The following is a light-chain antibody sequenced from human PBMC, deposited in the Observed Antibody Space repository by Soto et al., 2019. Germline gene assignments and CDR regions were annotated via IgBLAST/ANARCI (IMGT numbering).Light chain of an antibody. CDR3: CSYAGGNTFVA. J-gene: IGLJ2*01. Sequence: QSALTQPRSVSGSPGQSVTISCTGTSIDVGGYNSISWYQQHPGKGPKLMISDVSKRPSGVPDRFSGSKSGNTASLTISGLQAEDEADYYCCSYAGGNTFVAFGGGTKLTVL. CDR2: DVS. CDR1: SIDVGGYNS. V-gene: IGLV2-11*01.